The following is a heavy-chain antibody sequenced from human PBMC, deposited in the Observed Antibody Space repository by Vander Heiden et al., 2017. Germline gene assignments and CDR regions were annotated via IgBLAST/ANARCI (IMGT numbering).Heavy chain of an antibody. D-gene: IGHD2-8*01. Sequence: QVQLAEPGGGVVQPGRSLRLSCAASGFTFSSYGMHWVRQAPGKGLEWVAVISYDGSNKYYADSVKGRFTISRDNSKNTLYLQMNSLGAEDTAVYYCAKGGGIVLMIDYWGQGTLVTVSS. J-gene: IGHJ4*02. CDR1: GFTFSSYG. V-gene: IGHV3-30*18. CDR2: ISYDGSNK. CDR3: AKGGGIVLMIDY.